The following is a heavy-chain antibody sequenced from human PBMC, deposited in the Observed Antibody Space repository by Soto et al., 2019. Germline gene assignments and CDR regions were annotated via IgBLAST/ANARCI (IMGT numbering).Heavy chain of an antibody. CDR3: VRDHLGVPDC. CDR2: IYSGGST. J-gene: IGHJ4*02. CDR1: GFIVSNNY. V-gene: IGHV3-66*01. Sequence: EVQLVESGGGLVQPGGSLRLSCAASGFIVSNNYMSWVRQAPGRGLEWVSLIYSGGSTHCADSVKGRFTISRDNSKNTLYLQMDSLNVEETAVYYCVRDHLGVPDCWGRGTLVTVSS. D-gene: IGHD2-8*01.